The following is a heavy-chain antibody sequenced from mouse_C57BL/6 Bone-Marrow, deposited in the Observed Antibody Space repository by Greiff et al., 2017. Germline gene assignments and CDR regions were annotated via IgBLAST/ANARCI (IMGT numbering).Heavy chain of an antibody. Sequence: VQLVESGPELVKPGASVKLSCKASGYTFTSYDINWVKQRPGQGLEWIGWIYPRDGSTKYNEKCKGKATLTVDTSSSTAYMELHSLTSEDSAVYFCARLEFDGSSGDWYFDVWGTGTTVTVSS. D-gene: IGHD1-1*01. CDR1: GYTFTSYD. CDR3: ARLEFDGSSGDWYFDV. V-gene: IGHV1-85*01. CDR2: IYPRDGST. J-gene: IGHJ1*03.